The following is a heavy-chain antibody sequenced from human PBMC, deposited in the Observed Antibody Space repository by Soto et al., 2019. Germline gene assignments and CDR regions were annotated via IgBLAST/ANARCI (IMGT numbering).Heavy chain of an antibody. CDR3: ARVPRELEPTVRFDP. Sequence: SEPLSLTCAVYGGSFSAYYWSWIRQPPGKGMEWIGYIYYSRHTYYNPSLKSRVTIPVDMSKNQFSMKLNSVTAADTAVYHCARVPRELEPTVRFDPWGQGTLVTVSS. CDR2: IYYSRHT. D-gene: IGHD1-1*01. CDR1: GGSFSAYY. J-gene: IGHJ5*02. V-gene: IGHV4-30-4*01.